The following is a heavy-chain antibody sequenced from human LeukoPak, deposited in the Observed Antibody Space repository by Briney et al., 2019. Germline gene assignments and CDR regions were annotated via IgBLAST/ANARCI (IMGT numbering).Heavy chain of an antibody. V-gene: IGHV4-59*01. CDR2: IYYSGST. Sequence: NSSETLSLTCTVSGGSISSYYWSWIRQPPGKGLEWIGYIYYSGSTNYNPSLKSRVTISVDTSKNQFSLKLSSVTAADTAVYYCARARGGGYSYGYCFDYWGQGTLVTVSS. D-gene: IGHD5-18*01. CDR3: ARARGGGYSYGYCFDY. CDR1: GGSISSYY. J-gene: IGHJ4*02.